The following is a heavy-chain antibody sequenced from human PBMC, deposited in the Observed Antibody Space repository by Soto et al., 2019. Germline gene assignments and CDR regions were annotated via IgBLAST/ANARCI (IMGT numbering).Heavy chain of an antibody. CDR3: TRLYRLDP. CDR1: GFSLSDEW. V-gene: IGHV3-15*01. D-gene: IGHD2-8*01. J-gene: IGHJ5*01. Sequence: GGSLRLSCAASGFSLSDEWVHWVRQAPGKGLERVGHIRSKVDGGTADYAAPVKGRFTISRDESKNILYLQMDSLKTEDTAVYYCTRLYRLDPWGQGTLVTVPS. CDR2: IRSKVDGGTA.